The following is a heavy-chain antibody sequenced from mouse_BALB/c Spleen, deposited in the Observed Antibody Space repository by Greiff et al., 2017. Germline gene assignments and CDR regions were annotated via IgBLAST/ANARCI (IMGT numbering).Heavy chain of an antibody. D-gene: IGHD4-1*01. CDR3: ARGLGYWYFDV. V-gene: IGHV1S29*02. CDR1: GYTFTDYN. J-gene: IGHJ1*01. CDR2: IYPYNGGT. Sequence: EVQLQQSGPELVNPGASVKISCKASGYTFTDYNMHWVKQSHGKSLEWIGYIYPYNGGTGYNQKFKSKATLTVDNSSSTAYMELRSLTSEDSAVYYCARGLGYWYFDVWGAGTTVTVAS.